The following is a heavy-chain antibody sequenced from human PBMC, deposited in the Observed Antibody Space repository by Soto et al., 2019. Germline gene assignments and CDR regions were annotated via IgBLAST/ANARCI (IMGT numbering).Heavy chain of an antibody. CDR3: ARRKGGGYSYGSGSWVDY. J-gene: IGHJ4*02. CDR1: GYSFTSYW. CDR2: IYPGDSDT. Sequence: PGESLKISCKGSGYSFTSYWIGWVRQIPWKGLEWMGIIYPGDSDTRYSPSFQGQVTISADKSISTAYLQWSSLKASDTAMYYCARRKGGGYSYGSGSWVDYWGQGTLVTVSS. D-gene: IGHD5-18*01. V-gene: IGHV5-51*01.